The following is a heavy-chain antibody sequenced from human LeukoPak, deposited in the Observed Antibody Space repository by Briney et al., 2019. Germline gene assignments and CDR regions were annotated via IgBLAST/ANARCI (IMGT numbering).Heavy chain of an antibody. CDR2: INPSGGST. CDR1: GYTFTSYY. D-gene: IGHD3-10*01. J-gene: IGHJ6*02. V-gene: IGHV1-46*01. Sequence: ASVKVSCKASGYTFTSYYMHWVRQAPGQGLEWMGIINPSGGSTSYAQKFQGRVTMTRDTSTSTAYMELSSLRSEDTAVYYCARGPVLLWFGESYYYYGMDVWGQGTTVTVSS. CDR3: ARGPVLLWFGESYYYYGMDV.